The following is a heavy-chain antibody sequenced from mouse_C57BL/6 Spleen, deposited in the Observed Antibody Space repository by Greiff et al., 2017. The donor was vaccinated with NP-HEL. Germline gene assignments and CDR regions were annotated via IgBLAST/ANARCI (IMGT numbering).Heavy chain of an antibody. V-gene: IGHV5-4*01. CDR3: ARDAIYYYGSSFAWFAY. D-gene: IGHD1-1*01. CDR2: ISDGGSYT. CDR1: GFTFSSYA. J-gene: IGHJ3*01. Sequence: DVKLVESGGGLVKPGGSLKLSCAASGFTFSSYAMSWVRQTPEKRLEWVATISDGGSYTYYPDNVKGRFTISRDNAKNNLYLQMSHLKSEDTAMYYCARDAIYYYGSSFAWFAYWGQGTLVTVSA.